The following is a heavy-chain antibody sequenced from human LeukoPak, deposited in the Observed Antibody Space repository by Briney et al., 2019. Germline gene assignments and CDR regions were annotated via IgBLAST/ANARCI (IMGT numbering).Heavy chain of an antibody. CDR3: VRESISGYYHRRLDC. Sequence: SETLSLTCLASGGSISSGDYFWNWIRQSPGKGLEWIGYISYNGNTFYHPSLRSRVAISIDTSKNHFSLNLSSMTATDTAVYYCVRESISGYYHRRLDCWGQGTLVAVSS. J-gene: IGHJ4*02. V-gene: IGHV4-30-4*08. D-gene: IGHD3-22*01. CDR1: GGSISSGDYF. CDR2: ISYNGNT.